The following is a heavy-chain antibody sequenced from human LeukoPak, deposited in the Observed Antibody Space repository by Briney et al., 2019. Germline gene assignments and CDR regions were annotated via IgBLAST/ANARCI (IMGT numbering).Heavy chain of an antibody. J-gene: IGHJ5*02. Sequence: SVKVSCKASGGTVCSYAISWVRQAPGQGLEWMGGIIPIFGTANYAQKFQGRVTITADESTSTAYMELSSLRSEDTAAYYCARVLGEWLENWFDPWGQGTLVTVSS. CDR2: IIPIFGTA. D-gene: IGHD3-16*01. CDR3: ARVLGEWLENWFDP. V-gene: IGHV1-69*13. CDR1: GGTVCSYA.